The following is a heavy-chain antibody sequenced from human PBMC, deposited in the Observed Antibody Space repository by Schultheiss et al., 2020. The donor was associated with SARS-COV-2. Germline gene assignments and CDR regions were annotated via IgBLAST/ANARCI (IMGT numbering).Heavy chain of an antibody. D-gene: IGHD2-8*01. CDR3: ARLLMVYAIGSWFDP. CDR1: GGSISGHY. CDR2: IYAGGKT. V-gene: IGHV4-4*07. J-gene: IGHJ5*02. Sequence: GSLRLSCTVSGGSISGHYWSWIRQPAGKGLECIGRIYAGGKTNYNPSLKRRVTMSVDTSKNQFSLRLNSVTAADTAVYYCARLLMVYAIGSWFDPWVQGTLITVSS.